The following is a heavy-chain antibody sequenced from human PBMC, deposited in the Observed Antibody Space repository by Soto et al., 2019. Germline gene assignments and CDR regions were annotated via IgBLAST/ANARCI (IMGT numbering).Heavy chain of an antibody. J-gene: IGHJ5*02. CDR2: IIPILGIA. D-gene: IGHD6-19*01. V-gene: IGHV1-69*02. CDR1: GGTFSSYT. Sequence: QVQLVQSGAEVKKPGSSVKVSCKASGGTFSSYTISWVRQAPGQGLEWMGRIIPILGIANYAQKFQGRVTITADKSTSTAYMELSSLRSEDTAVYYCARGAEDSSGWRGNWFDPWGQGTLVTVSS. CDR3: ARGAEDSSGWRGNWFDP.